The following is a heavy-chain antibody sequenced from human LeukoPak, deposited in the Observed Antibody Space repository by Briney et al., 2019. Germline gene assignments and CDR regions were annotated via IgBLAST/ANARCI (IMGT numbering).Heavy chain of an antibody. V-gene: IGHV3-23*01. D-gene: IGHD2-15*01. CDR3: SIGPQRYCSGGYCYGDY. J-gene: IGHJ4*02. CDR1: GFTFSSYA. Sequence: GGSLRLSCAASGFTFSSYATSWVRQAPGKGLEWVSAISGSGGSTYYADSVKGRFTISRDNSKNTLYLQMNSLRPEDTAVYYCSIGPQRYCSGGYCYGDYWGQGTLVTVSS. CDR2: ISGSGGST.